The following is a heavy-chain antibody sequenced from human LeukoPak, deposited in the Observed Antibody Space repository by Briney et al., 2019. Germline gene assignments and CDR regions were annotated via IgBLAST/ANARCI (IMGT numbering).Heavy chain of an antibody. J-gene: IGHJ5*02. CDR1: GGSISSYY. V-gene: IGHV4-4*09. CDR3: ARESDRYCSSTSCPNWYDP. CDR2: IYTSGST. Sequence: SETLSLTCTVSGGSISSYYWSWIRQPPGKGLEWIGYIYTSGSTNYNPSLKSRVTISVDTSKNQFSLKLSSVTAADTAVYYCARESDRYCSSTSCPNWYDPWGQGNLVTVSS. D-gene: IGHD2-2*01.